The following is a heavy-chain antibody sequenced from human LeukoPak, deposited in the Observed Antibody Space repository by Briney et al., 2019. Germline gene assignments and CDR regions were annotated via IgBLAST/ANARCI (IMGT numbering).Heavy chain of an antibody. J-gene: IGHJ4*02. CDR3: ARDSGSGWYMIYFDY. CDR2: ISAYNGNT. D-gene: IGHD6-19*01. CDR1: GYTFTSYG. Sequence: ASVKVSCKASGYTFTSYGISWVRQAPGQGLEGMGWISAYNGNTNYAQKLQGRVTMTTDTSTSTAYMELRSLRSDDTAVYYCARDSGSGWYMIYFDYWGQGTLVTVSS. V-gene: IGHV1-18*01.